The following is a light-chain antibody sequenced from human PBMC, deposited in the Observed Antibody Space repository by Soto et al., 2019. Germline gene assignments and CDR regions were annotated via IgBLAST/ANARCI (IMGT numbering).Light chain of an antibody. CDR1: QRVSDMY. J-gene: IGKJ3*01. CDR2: AS. V-gene: IGKV3-20*01. Sequence: EIVLTQSPGTLSLSPGERATLSCRASQRVSDMYLAWYQQKPGQAPRLLIYASNRATGIPDRFSGSGSGTDFTLTISRLEPEDFAVYYCQHYGTSALFGPGTKVEIK. CDR3: QHYGTSAL.